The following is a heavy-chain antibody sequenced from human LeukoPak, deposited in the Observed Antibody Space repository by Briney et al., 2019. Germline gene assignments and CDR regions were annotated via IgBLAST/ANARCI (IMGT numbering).Heavy chain of an antibody. Sequence: ASVKVSCKASGYTFTSYYMHWVRQAPGQGLEWMGWISAYNGNTNYAQKLQGRVTMTTDTSTSTAYMELRSLRSEDTAVYYCATAWGSGYFDYWGQGTLVTVSS. V-gene: IGHV1-18*04. CDR2: ISAYNGNT. CDR3: ATAWGSGYFDY. CDR1: GYTFTSYY. J-gene: IGHJ4*02. D-gene: IGHD7-27*01.